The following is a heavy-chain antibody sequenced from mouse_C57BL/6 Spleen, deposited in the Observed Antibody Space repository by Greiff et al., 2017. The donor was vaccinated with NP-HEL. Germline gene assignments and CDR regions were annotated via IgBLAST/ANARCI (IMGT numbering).Heavy chain of an antibody. V-gene: IGHV3-1*01. CDR3: ARDSGSYAMDY. CDR1: GYSITSCYD. CDR2: IRYSGST. D-gene: IGHD1-1*01. J-gene: IGHJ4*01. Sequence: DVQLQESGPGMVKPSQSLSLTCTVTGYSITSCYDWHWSRNSPGNKLEWMGYIRYSGSTNYNPSLKSRITITQDTSKNHSFLKLNSVTTEDTATYYCARDSGSYAMDYWGQGTSVTVSS.